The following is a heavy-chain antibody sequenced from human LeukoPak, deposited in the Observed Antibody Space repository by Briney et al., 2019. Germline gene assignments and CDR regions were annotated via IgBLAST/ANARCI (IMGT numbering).Heavy chain of an antibody. D-gene: IGHD3-22*01. J-gene: IGHJ4*02. CDR3: ARGEDDRSGYYLGY. CDR1: GGSISSGDYY. CDR2: IYYSGST. V-gene: IGHV4-30-4*01. Sequence: SGTLSLTCTVSGGSISSGDYYWSWIRQPPGKGLEWIGYIYYSGSTYYNPSLKSRVTISVDTSKNQFSLKLSSVTAADTAVYYCARGEDDRSGYYLGYWGQGTLVTVSS.